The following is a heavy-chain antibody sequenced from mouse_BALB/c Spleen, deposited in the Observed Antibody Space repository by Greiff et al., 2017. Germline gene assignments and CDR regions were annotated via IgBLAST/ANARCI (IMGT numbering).Heavy chain of an antibody. CDR2: ISYDGSN. Sequence: EVQLQESGPGLVKPSQSLSLTCSVTGYSITSGYYWNWIRQFPGNKLEWMGYISYDGSNNYNPSLKNRISITRDTSKNQFFLKLNSVTTEDTATYYCAYYYGSSYGWYFDVWGAGTTVTVSS. V-gene: IGHV3-6*02. CDR3: AYYYGSSYGWYFDV. D-gene: IGHD1-1*01. J-gene: IGHJ1*01. CDR1: GYSITSGYY.